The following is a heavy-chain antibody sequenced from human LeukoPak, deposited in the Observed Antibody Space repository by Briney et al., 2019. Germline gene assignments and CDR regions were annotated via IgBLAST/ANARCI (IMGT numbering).Heavy chain of an antibody. V-gene: IGHV3-30*18. CDR3: AKDGTPYYYGMDV. J-gene: IGHJ6*02. CDR1: GFTFSSYG. Sequence: GGSLRLSCAASGFTFSSYGMHWVRQAPGKGLEWVAVISYDGSNKYYADSVKGRFTISRDNSKSTLYLQMNSLRAEDTAVYYCAKDGTPYYYGMDVWGQGTTVTVSS. CDR2: ISYDGSNK. D-gene: IGHD1-26*01.